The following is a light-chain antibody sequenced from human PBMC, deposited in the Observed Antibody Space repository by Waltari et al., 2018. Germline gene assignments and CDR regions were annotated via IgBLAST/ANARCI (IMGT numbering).Light chain of an antibody. CDR3: CSYAGSYTFGV. V-gene: IGLV2-11*01. Sequence: QSALTQPRSVSGSPGQSVTISCTGTSSDVGGYNYVSWYQQLPGKAPKLIIYEINKRPSRVPDGFSGSKAGTTASLTISGLQAEDEADYYCCSYAGSYTFGVFGGGTKVTVL. J-gene: IGLJ2*01. CDR2: EIN. CDR1: SSDVGGYNY.